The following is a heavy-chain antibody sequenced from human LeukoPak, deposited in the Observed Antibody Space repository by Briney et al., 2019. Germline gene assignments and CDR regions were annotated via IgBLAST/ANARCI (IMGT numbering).Heavy chain of an antibody. CDR2: ISDPHSGSQT. V-gene: IGHV3-23*01. CDR3: ARDSGYSGYSDY. CDR1: GFTFSSYT. Sequence: GGSLRLSCAASGFTFSSYTMNWVRQALGQGLEWVSTISDPHSGSQTHYADSVKGRFTISRDDSQNTVYLHMDSLRAQDTAVYYCARDSGYSGYSDYWGQGTLVTVSS. D-gene: IGHD5-12*01. J-gene: IGHJ4*02.